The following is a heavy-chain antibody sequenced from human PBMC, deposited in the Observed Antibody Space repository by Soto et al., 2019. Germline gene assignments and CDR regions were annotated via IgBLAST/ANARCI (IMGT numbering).Heavy chain of an antibody. CDR3: VKDDGGYPSTAPH. CDR2: ISGSGDRT. CDR1: GITISNYP. V-gene: IGHV3-23*01. Sequence: EVQLLESGGGLVQPGGSLRLSCAASGITISNYPMSWVRQAPGXGXDWVSGISGSGDRTYYADSAKGRFTISKDISKNSLSLQLDNLGVEDTAVYFCVKDDGGYPSTAPHWGQGTLVTVSS. D-gene: IGHD3-22*01. J-gene: IGHJ1*01.